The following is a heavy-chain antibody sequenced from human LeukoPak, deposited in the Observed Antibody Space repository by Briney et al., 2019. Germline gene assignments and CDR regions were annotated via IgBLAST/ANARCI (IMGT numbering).Heavy chain of an antibody. V-gene: IGHV3-49*04. CDR1: GFTFGDYA. CDR3: TRDGIPETNRSGYYIDY. Sequence: PGGSLRLSCTASGFTFGDYAMSWVRRAPGKGLEWVGFIRSRTHGGTTGFAAPVKDRFSISRDDSKRIAYLQMNSLKTEDTAVYYCTRDGIPETNRSGYYIDYWGQGTLVTVSS. J-gene: IGHJ4*02. D-gene: IGHD3-3*01. CDR2: IRSRTHGGTT.